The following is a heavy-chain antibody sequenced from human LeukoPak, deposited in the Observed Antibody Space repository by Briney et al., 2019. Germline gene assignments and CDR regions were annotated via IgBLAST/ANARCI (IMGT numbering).Heavy chain of an antibody. Sequence: ASVKVSCKASGYTFTSYDINWVRQATGQGLEWMGWMNPNSGNTGYAQKFQGRVTMTRNTSISTAYMELSSLRSEDTAVYYCARGKNNRLGYCSSASCFHYYGMDVWGQGTTVTVSS. V-gene: IGHV1-8*01. J-gene: IGHJ6*02. CDR2: MNPNSGNT. D-gene: IGHD2-2*01. CDR1: GYTFTSYD. CDR3: ARGKNNRLGYCSSASCFHYYGMDV.